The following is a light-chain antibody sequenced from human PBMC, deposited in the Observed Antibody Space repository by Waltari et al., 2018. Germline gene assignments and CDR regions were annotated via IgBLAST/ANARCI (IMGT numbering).Light chain of an antibody. CDR1: PSVSSY. J-gene: IGKJ4*01. Sequence: IVLTQSRATLSLSPGGRATLSCRASPSVSSYLAWYQQKPGQAPRPLIYDASNRATGIPPRFSGSGSGTDFTLTISSLEPEDFAVYYCQQRSNWPPVVTFGGGTKVEIK. V-gene: IGKV3-11*01. CDR2: DAS. CDR3: QQRSNWPPVVT.